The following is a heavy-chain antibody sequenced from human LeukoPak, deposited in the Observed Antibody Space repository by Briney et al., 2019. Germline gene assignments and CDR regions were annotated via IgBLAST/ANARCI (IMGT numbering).Heavy chain of an antibody. D-gene: IGHD2-15*01. CDR3: ARDKGGPDY. V-gene: IGHV3-48*01. CDR1: GFTFSSYS. CDR2: INDGSITI. J-gene: IGHJ4*02. Sequence: PGGSLRLSCAASGFTFSSYSMNWVRQAPGKGLELISYINDGSITIYYADSVKGRFTISRDNAKNSLYLQMNSLRADDTAVYYCARDKGGPDYWGQGTLVTVSS.